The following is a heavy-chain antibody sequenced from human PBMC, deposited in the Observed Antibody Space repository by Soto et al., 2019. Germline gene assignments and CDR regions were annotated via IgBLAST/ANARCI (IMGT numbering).Heavy chain of an antibody. CDR2: ISGSGGST. V-gene: IGHV3-23*01. CDR3: AKKCGLGQRNIAAAGDFDY. D-gene: IGHD6-13*01. J-gene: IGHJ4*02. CDR1: GFTFSSYA. Sequence: PGGSLRLSCAASGFTFSSYAMSWVRQAPGKGLEWVSAISGSGGSTYYADSVKGRFTISRDNSKNTLYLQMNSLRAEDTAVYYCAKKCGLGQRNIAAAGDFDYWGQGTLVTVSS.